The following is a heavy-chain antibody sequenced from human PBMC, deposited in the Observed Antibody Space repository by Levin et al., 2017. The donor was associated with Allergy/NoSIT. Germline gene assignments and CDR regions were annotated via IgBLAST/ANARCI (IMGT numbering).Heavy chain of an antibody. J-gene: IGHJ4*02. CDR3: AKAPTNYYTSRGEVKSWPTGFDC. Sequence: SQTLSLTCTVSGGSVSSAYWSWIRQPPGKGPEWIGHSYFSGTTTYNPSLNNRVTVSIDSSKNQFSLKLTSVTAADTAIYYCAKAPTNYYTSRGEVKSWPTGFDCWGQGTLVTVSS. V-gene: IGHV4-59*02. CDR1: GGSVSSAY. D-gene: IGHD3-3*01. CDR2: SYFSGTT.